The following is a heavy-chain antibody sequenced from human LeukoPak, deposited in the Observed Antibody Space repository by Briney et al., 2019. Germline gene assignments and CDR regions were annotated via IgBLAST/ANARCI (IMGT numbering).Heavy chain of an antibody. Sequence: GGSLRLSCAASVFTFSSYWMHWVRQAPGKGLVWVSRSNSDGSSTSYADSVKGRFTISRDNSKNTLYLQMNSLRAEDTAAYYCARSSGTDSGWWYWFDSWGQGTLVTVSS. CDR1: VFTFSSYW. D-gene: IGHD6-19*01. J-gene: IGHJ5*01. CDR3: ARSSGTDSGWWYWFDS. V-gene: IGHV3-74*01. CDR2: SNSDGSST.